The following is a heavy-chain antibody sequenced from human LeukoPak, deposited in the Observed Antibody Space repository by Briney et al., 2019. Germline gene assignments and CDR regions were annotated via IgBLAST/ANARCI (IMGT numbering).Heavy chain of an antibody. CDR2: ISYEGSKT. D-gene: IGHD1-1*01. Sequence: GRSLRLSCAASGLNFSSYAMHWVRQAPGKGLEWEAVISYEGSKTYYVDSGKGRFIISRDNSRNTLYLQMNSLRGEDTAMYYCATGHKWKHFDHWGHGTLVTVSS. CDR1: GLNFSSYA. V-gene: IGHV3-30*04. CDR3: ATGHKWKHFDH. J-gene: IGHJ4*01.